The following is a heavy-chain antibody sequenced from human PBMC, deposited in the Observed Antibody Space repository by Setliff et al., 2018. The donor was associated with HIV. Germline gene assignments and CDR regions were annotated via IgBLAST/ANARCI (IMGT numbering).Heavy chain of an antibody. CDR1: GVSISAYF. D-gene: IGHD5-12*01. Sequence: SETLSLTCAVSGVSISAYFWSWIRQSPEKGLEWIGYIDNSGNTNYSPSLKSRITISRDASKNQFSLKLNSVTAADAAVYYCARSTPSVGYISEHWGQGTLVTVSS. CDR2: IDNSGNT. CDR3: ARSTPSVGYISEH. J-gene: IGHJ4*02. V-gene: IGHV4-59*01.